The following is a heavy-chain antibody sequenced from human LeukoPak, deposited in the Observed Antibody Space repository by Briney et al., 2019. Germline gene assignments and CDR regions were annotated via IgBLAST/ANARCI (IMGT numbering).Heavy chain of an antibody. CDR2: INHSGST. Sequence: PSETLSLTCAVYGGSFSGYYWSCIRQPPGKGLEWIGEINHSGSTNYNPSLKSRVTISVDTSKNQFSLKLSSVTAADTAVYYCARGRIAAAGSLNDYWGQGTLVTVSS. D-gene: IGHD6-13*01. CDR1: GGSFSGYY. J-gene: IGHJ4*02. CDR3: ARGRIAAAGSLNDY. V-gene: IGHV4-34*01.